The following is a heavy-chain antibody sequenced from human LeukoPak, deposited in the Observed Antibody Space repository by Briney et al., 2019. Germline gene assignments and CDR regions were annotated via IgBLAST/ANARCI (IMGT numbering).Heavy chain of an antibody. V-gene: IGHV4-38-2*02. J-gene: IGHJ4*02. CDR3: ARETGEYSSSIDY. D-gene: IGHD6-6*01. CDR2: IYHSGST. CDR1: GYSISSGYY. Sequence: SETLSLTCTVSGYSISSGYYWGWIRQPPGKGLEWIGSIYHSGSTYYNPSLKSRVTISVDTSKNQFSLKLSSVTAADTAVYYCARETGEYSSSIDYWGQGTLVTVSS.